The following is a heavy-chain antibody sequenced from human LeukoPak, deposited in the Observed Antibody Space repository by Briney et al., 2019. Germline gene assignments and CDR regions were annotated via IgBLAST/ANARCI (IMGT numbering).Heavy chain of an antibody. D-gene: IGHD1-26*01. CDR2: INRDGSAR. CDR1: GFTFGTFW. V-gene: IGHV3-7*03. J-gene: IGHJ4*02. CDR3: ARDLVGASYY. Sequence: GGSLRLSCAASGFTFGTFWMSWVRQSPGKGLEWVANINRDGSARYYVDSVKGRFTISRDNARNSLYLEMNSLRAEDSGVYYCARDLVGASYYWGQGTQVTV.